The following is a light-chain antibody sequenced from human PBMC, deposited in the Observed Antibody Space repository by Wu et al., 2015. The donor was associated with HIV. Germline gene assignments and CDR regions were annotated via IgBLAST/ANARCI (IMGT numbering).Light chain of an antibody. J-gene: IGKJ1*01. V-gene: IGKV3-20*01. Sequence: EIVLTQTPGTLSLSPGDRATLSCRASQSVRNRLAWYQQRPGQPPRLLIFNASLRATGIPDRFSGSGSGTDFTLTISRLEPEDFVVYYCQQYARSTRTFGQGTKVEMK. CDR1: QSVRNR. CDR2: NAS. CDR3: QQYARSTRT.